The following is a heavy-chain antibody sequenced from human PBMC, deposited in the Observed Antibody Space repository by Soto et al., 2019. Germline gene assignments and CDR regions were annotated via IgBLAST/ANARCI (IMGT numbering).Heavy chain of an antibody. J-gene: IGHJ3*02. D-gene: IGHD6-6*01. CDR1: SGSISSSNW. V-gene: IGHV4-4*02. CDR2: IYHSGST. Sequence: QVQLQESGPGLVKPSGTLSLTCAVSSGSISSSNWWSWVRQPPGKGLEWIGEIYHSGSTNYNPSRRSRVSISVDKSKNQFSLKLSSVTAADTAVYYCARGSVISARPAAFDIWCQGTMVTVSS. CDR3: ARGSVISARPAAFDI.